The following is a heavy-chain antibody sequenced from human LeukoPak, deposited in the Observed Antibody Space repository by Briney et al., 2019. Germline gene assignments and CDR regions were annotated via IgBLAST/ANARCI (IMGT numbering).Heavy chain of an antibody. D-gene: IGHD5-24*01. CDR3: ARVVLGRRWLQTSYYYGMDV. Sequence: ASVKVSCKASGGTFSSYAISWVRQAPGQGLEWMGGIIPIFGTANYAQKFQGRVTITANESTSTAYLELSSLTSEDTAVYYCARVVLGRRWLQTSYYYGMDVWGQGTTVTVSS. J-gene: IGHJ6*02. V-gene: IGHV1-69*13. CDR1: GGTFSSYA. CDR2: IIPIFGTA.